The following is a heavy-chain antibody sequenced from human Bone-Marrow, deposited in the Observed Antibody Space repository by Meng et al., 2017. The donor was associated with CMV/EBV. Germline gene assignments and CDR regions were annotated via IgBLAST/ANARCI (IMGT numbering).Heavy chain of an antibody. CDR1: GYTFTSYY. CDR3: ARAPLTRLYYYYGMDA. CDR2: INPSGGST. J-gene: IGHJ6*02. V-gene: IGHV1-46*01. Sequence: ASVKVSCKASGYTFTSYYMHWVRQAPGQGLEWMGIINPSGGSTSYAQKFQGRVTMTRDTSTSTVYMELSSLRSEDTAVYYCARAPLTRLYYYYGMDAWGQGTTVTVSS. D-gene: IGHD6-25*01.